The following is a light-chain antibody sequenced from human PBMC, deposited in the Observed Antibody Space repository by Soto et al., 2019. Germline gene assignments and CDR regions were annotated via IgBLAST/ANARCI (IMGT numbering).Light chain of an antibody. V-gene: IGKV3-11*01. Sequence: EIVLIQSPATLSLSPGERATLSCRASQSVSRYLAWYQQKPGQAPRLLIYDASNRATGIPARFSGSGSGTDFTLTISSLEPEDFAVYYCQQRSDWPSTFGGGTKVQIK. CDR1: QSVSRY. CDR3: QQRSDWPST. CDR2: DAS. J-gene: IGKJ4*01.